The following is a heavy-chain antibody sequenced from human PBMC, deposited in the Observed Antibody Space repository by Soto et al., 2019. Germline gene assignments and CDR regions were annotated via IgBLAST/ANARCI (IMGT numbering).Heavy chain of an antibody. D-gene: IGHD3-16*01. Sequence: GGSLRLSCTASGFTFSSFGMTWVRQAPGKGLEWVSTVNGGGDSTHYADSVKGRFSIFRDNSKNTVYLQMNSLRAEDSAIYYCVKDVGYAFILYDFWGQGTLVTVSS. V-gene: IGHV3-23*01. CDR1: GFTFSSFG. CDR2: VNGGGDST. CDR3: VKDVGYAFILYDF. J-gene: IGHJ4*02.